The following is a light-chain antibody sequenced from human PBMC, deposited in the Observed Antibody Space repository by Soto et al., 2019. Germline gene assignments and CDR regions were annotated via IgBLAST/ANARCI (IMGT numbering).Light chain of an antibody. CDR3: MQATHWPYT. CDR1: QSLLRSDSNIY. V-gene: IGKV2-30*01. CDR2: KVS. J-gene: IGKJ5*01. Sequence: DVMLTQSPLSLPVTVGQPASILCRSSQSLLRSDSNIYLSWFHQRPGQCPRRLIYKVSDRDSGVPDRFSGSGSGTEFALRISRVEAADVGVYFCMQATHWPYTFGQGTRLEIK.